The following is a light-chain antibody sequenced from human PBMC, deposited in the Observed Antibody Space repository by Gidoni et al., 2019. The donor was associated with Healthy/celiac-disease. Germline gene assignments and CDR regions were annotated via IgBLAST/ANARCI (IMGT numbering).Light chain of an antibody. CDR2: DAS. V-gene: IGKV3-11*01. Sequence: EIVLPQSPSTLSLSPGERATLSCRASQSVSSYLAWYQQKPGQAPRLLIYDASNRATGIPARFSGSGSGTDFTLTISSREPEDCAVYYCQQRSNWPPTWTFGQGTKVEIK. J-gene: IGKJ1*01. CDR3: QQRSNWPPTWT. CDR1: QSVSSY.